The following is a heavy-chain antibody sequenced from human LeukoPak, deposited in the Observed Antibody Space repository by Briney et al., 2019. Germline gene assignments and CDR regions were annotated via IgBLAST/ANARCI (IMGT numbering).Heavy chain of an antibody. D-gene: IGHD6-13*01. Sequence: SETLSLTCAVYGGSVSGNYWSWIRQPPGKGLEWIGEINHSGSTNYNPSLKSRVTISVDTSKNQFSLKLSSVTAADAAVYYCARERVDSSSWYSRGVVYWGQGTLVTVSS. CDR3: ARERVDSSSWYSRGVVY. V-gene: IGHV4-34*01. J-gene: IGHJ4*02. CDR2: INHSGST. CDR1: GGSVSGNY.